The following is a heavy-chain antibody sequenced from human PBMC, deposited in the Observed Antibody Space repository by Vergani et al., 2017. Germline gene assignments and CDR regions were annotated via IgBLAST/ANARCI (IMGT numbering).Heavy chain of an antibody. D-gene: IGHD3-16*01. J-gene: IGHJ4*02. CDR1: GDSISSGVYY. Sequence: QVQLQESGPGLVKPSQTLSLTCSVSGDSISSGVYYWNWIRQHPGKGLEWIGYIYSTGSTHHNPSLRRRINMSVDTSKNQFSLKLNSVTAADTAMYYCARIGGYDEGDACRIGYFDSWGPGILVTVSS. V-gene: IGHV4-31*03. CDR3: ARIGGYDEGDACRIGYFDS. CDR2: IYSTGST.